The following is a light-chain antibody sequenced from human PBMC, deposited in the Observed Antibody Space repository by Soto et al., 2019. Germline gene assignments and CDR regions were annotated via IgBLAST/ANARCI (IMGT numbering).Light chain of an antibody. Sequence: EIVLTQSPGTLSLSPGDRATLSCRAIQSVSSSYLAWYRQKPGQAPRLIIYGASSRATGIPDRFSGSGSGTDFTLTISRLEPEDFAVYYCQQYGSSPWTFGQGTKVAIK. CDR3: QQYGSSPWT. CDR2: GAS. J-gene: IGKJ1*01. V-gene: IGKV3-20*01. CDR1: QSVSSSY.